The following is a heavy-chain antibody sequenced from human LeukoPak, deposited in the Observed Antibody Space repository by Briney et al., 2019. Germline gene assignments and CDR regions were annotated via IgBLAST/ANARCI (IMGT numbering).Heavy chain of an antibody. CDR3: ARDPGVGATPTPRYFDY. CDR1: GFTFSSYE. V-gene: IGHV3-48*03. J-gene: IGHJ4*02. Sequence: QPGGSLRLSCAASGFTFSSYEVNWVRQAPGKGLEWVSYISSSGVTIFYADSVKGRFTISRDNAKNSLYLQMTSLRGEDTAVYYCARDPGVGATPTPRYFDYWGQGTLVTVSS. CDR2: ISSSGVTI. D-gene: IGHD1-26*01.